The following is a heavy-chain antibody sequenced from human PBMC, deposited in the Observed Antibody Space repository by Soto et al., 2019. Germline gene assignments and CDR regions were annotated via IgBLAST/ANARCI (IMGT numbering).Heavy chain of an antibody. J-gene: IGHJ4*02. CDR2: ITYDGSFQ. CDR3: AKGRGGGTFYTPLAF. CDR1: GFNFDNYG. Sequence: PGGSLRLSCQASGFNFDNYGMHWVRQAPGKGLEWVAVITYDGSFQYYADSVKGRFTISRDNSKNTLSLQLNTLKPEDTAVYHCAKGRGGGTFYTPLAFWGRGTLVTVSS. V-gene: IGHV3-30*18. D-gene: IGHD1-7*01.